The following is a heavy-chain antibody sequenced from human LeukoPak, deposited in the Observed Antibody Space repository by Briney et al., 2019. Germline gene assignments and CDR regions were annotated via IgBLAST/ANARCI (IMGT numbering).Heavy chain of an antibody. D-gene: IGHD1-26*01. CDR2: INHSGST. J-gene: IGHJ4*02. CDR3: ARGGGSYYIDY. V-gene: IGHV4-34*01. CDR1: GGSFSGYY. Sequence: SETLSLTCAVYGGSFSGYYWSWIRQPPGKGLEWIGEINHSGSTNYNPSLKSRVTISVDTSKNQFSLKLSSVTAADTAVYYCARGGGSYYIDYWGQGTLVTVSS.